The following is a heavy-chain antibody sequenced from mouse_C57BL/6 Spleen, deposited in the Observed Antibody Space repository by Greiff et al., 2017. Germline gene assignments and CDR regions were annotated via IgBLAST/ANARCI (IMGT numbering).Heavy chain of an antibody. V-gene: IGHV1-80*01. CDR2: IYPGDGDT. J-gene: IGHJ2*01. CDR1: GYAFSSYW. CDR3: ARETGNCPNWSFHDY. Sequence: VQLQQSGAELVKPGASVKISCKASGYAFSSYWMNWVKQRPGKGLEWIGQIYPGDGDTNYNGKFKGKATLTADKSSSTAYMQLSSLTSEDSAVYFYARETGNCPNWSFHDYWGQGTTLTVSS. D-gene: IGHD2-1*01.